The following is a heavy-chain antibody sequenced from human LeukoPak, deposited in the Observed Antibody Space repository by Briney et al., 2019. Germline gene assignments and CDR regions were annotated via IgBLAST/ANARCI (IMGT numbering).Heavy chain of an antibody. Sequence: SETLSLTCTVSGGSISSGGYYWSWIRQHPGKGLEWIGYIYYSGSTYYNPSLKSRVTISVDTSKNQFSLKLSSVTAADTAVYYCARDRGGATGTLSPPYFDYWGQGTLVTVSS. D-gene: IGHD1-26*01. V-gene: IGHV4-31*03. CDR1: GGSISSGGYY. J-gene: IGHJ4*02. CDR2: IYYSGST. CDR3: ARDRGGATGTLSPPYFDY.